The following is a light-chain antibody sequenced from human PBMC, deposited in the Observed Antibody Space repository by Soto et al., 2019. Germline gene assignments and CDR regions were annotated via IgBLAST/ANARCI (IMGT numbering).Light chain of an antibody. J-gene: IGLJ1*01. CDR2: EVS. V-gene: IGLV2-14*01. CDR1: RSDVGGYDF. Sequence: QSVLTQPASVSGSPGQSITISCTGTRSDVGGYDFVSWYQQHPGKAPKLIIYEVSNRPSGVSNRFSGSKSDNTASLTVSGLQAEDEADYYCSSYVSSSTHVFGTGTKVTVL. CDR3: SSYVSSSTHV.